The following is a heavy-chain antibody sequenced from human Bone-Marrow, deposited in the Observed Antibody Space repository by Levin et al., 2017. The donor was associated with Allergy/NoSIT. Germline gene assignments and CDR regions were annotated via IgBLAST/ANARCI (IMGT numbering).Heavy chain of an antibody. CDR3: AKRSASSSWPINTTP. D-gene: IGHD6-13*01. Sequence: LSLTCAASGFTFSSYGMHWVRQAPGKGLEWVAVISYDGSNKYYADSVKGRFTISRDNSKNTLYLQMNSLRAEDTAVYYCAKRSASSSWPINTTPWGQGTLVTVSS. J-gene: IGHJ5*02. CDR2: ISYDGSNK. V-gene: IGHV3-30*18. CDR1: GFTFSSYG.